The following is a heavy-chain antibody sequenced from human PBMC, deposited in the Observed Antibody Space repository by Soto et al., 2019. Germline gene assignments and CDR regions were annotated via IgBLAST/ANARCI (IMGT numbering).Heavy chain of an antibody. J-gene: IGHJ4*02. CDR2: IYYSGST. Sequence: SETLSLTCTVSGGSISSGGYYWSWIRQHPGKGLEWIGYIYYSGSTYYNPSLKSRVTISVDTSKNQFSLKLSSVTAADTAVYYCARNPVYDFWSGYYKPFDYWGQGTLVTVSS. CDR3: ARNPVYDFWSGYYKPFDY. CDR1: GGSISSGGYY. V-gene: IGHV4-31*03. D-gene: IGHD3-3*01.